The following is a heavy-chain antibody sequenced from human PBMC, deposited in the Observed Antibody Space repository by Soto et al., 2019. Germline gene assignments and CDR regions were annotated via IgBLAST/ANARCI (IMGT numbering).Heavy chain of an antibody. J-gene: IGHJ4*02. V-gene: IGHV3-23*01. Sequence: VSLRLSCAASGFTFSSCAMSWVRQAPGMGLQWVSAISDSGGNTYYADSVRGRFTISRDNSKNTLYLQLNRLGAEDTAVYYCAKDRTAAGSQWLVPIWGRGTLVTVSS. D-gene: IGHD6-19*01. CDR1: GFTFSSCA. CDR3: AKDRTAAGSQWLVPI. CDR2: ISDSGGNT.